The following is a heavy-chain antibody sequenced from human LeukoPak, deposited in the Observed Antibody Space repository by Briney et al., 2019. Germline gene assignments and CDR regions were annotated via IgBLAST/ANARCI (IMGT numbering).Heavy chain of an antibody. V-gene: IGHV3-30*04. Sequence: RSLRLSCAASGFTFSTYAMHWVRQAPGKGLEWVAVISYDGSSKYYADSVKGRFTISRDNAKNTLYLQMNSLRAADTAVYYCARVSTSGWFFDYWGQGTLVTVSS. CDR1: GFTFSTYA. J-gene: IGHJ4*02. CDR2: ISYDGSSK. D-gene: IGHD6-19*01. CDR3: ARVSTSGWFFDY.